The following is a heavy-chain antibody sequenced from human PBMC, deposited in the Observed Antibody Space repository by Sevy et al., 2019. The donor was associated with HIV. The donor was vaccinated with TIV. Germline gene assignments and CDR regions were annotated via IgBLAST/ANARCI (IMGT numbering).Heavy chain of an antibody. CDR3: VRSSHDGSSSGWWFDP. CDR2: ISSSGRII. D-gene: IGHD6-6*01. Sequence: RGSLRLSCAASGFTFRDYFMTWIRQAPGKGLERISYISSSGRIIYYSESVKGRFTISRDNAQNSVYLQMNSLRAEDTTVYYCVRSSHDGSSSGWWFDPWGQGTLVSVSS. J-gene: IGHJ5*02. CDR1: GFTFRDYF. V-gene: IGHV3-11*01.